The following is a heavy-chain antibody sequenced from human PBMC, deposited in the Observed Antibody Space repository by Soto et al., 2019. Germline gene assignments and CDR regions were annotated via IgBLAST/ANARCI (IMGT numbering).Heavy chain of an antibody. V-gene: IGHV3-48*03. CDR2: ISSSGSTI. D-gene: IGHD6-6*01. CDR3: ARWAARAYYYGMDV. J-gene: IGHJ6*02. Sequence: PGGSLRLSCAASGFTFSSYEMNWVRQAPGKGLEWVSYISSSGSTIYYADSVKGRFTISRDNAKNSLYLQMNSLKASDTAMYYCARWAARAYYYGMDVWGQGTTVTVSS. CDR1: GFTFSSYE.